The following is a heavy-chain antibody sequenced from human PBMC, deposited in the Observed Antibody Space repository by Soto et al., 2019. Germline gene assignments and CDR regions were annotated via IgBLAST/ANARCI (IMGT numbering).Heavy chain of an antibody. CDR3: ARDPRSGWYVYFDS. J-gene: IGHJ4*02. CDR2: IYNSGST. V-gene: IGHV4-59*08. CDR1: GGSNSSYY. Sequence: SETLSLTCPVPGGSNSSYYWHCIRQPPGKGLEWIGYIYNSGSTNYNPSLKSRVTISVDTSKNHFSLKLSFVTAADTAVYYCARDPRSGWYVYFDSWGQGTLVT. D-gene: IGHD6-19*01.